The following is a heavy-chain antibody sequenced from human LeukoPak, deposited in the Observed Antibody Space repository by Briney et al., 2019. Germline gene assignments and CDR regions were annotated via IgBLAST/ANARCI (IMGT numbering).Heavy chain of an antibody. Sequence: PSETLSLTCAVSGGSISSSNWWSWVRQPPGKGLEWIGEIYHSGSTNYNPSLKSRVTISVDKSKNQFSLKLGSVTAADTAVYYCARVMHCSGGSCYNDAFDIWGQGTMVTVPS. CDR1: GGSISSSNW. V-gene: IGHV4-4*02. J-gene: IGHJ3*02. D-gene: IGHD2-15*01. CDR3: ARVMHCSGGSCYNDAFDI. CDR2: IYHSGST.